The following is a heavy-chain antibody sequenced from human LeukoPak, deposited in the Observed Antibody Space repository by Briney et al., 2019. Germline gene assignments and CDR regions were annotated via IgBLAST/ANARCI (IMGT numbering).Heavy chain of an antibody. CDR3: VSGGGRITMVRGVIGGMDV. CDR1: GFSLSTSGVG. Sequence: SGPTLVNPTQTLTLTCTFSGFSLSTSGVGVGWIRQPPGKALEWLALIYWNDDKRYSPSLKSRLTITKDTSKNQVVLTMTNMDPVDTATYYCVSGGGRITMVRGVIGGMDVWGQGTTVTVS. V-gene: IGHV2-5*01. CDR2: IYWNDDK. J-gene: IGHJ6*02. D-gene: IGHD3-10*01.